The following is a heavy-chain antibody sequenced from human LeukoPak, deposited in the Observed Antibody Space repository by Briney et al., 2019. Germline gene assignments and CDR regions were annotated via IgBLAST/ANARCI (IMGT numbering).Heavy chain of an antibody. V-gene: IGHV4-31*03. J-gene: IGHJ4*02. D-gene: IGHD1/OR15-1a*01. CDR1: GGSICSGGYC. CDR3: ARAIQYPGTGYFDY. Sequence: SQTLSLTCTVSGGSICSGGYCWRWIRQHPGKGLEWFGYIYYSGSTYYDASLKSRVTISVDTSKNQFSLKLSSVTAADTAVYYCARAIQYPGTGYFDYWGQGTLVTVSS. CDR2: IYYSGST.